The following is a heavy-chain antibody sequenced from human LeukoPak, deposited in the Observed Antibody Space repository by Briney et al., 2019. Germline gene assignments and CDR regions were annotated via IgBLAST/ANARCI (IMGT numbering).Heavy chain of an antibody. CDR2: INHSGRT. D-gene: IGHD2-2*01. Sequence: SETLSLTCAVYGGSFSDYFWGWIRQPPGKGLEWIREINHSGRTYYNPSLKSRVTISVDMSKNQFSLNLSSVTAADTAVYYCARDVVVVPAAIHYGMDVWGQGTTVTVSS. CDR1: GGSFSDYF. J-gene: IGHJ6*02. V-gene: IGHV4-34*01. CDR3: ARDVVVVPAAIHYGMDV.